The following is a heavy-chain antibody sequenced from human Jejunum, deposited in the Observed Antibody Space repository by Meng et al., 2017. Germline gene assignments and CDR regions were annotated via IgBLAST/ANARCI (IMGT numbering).Heavy chain of an antibody. J-gene: IGHJ4*02. V-gene: IGHV4-31*03. CDR1: GYSISSGGHY. CDR3: AREGQLMLGLVDY. CDR2: IYYTGSA. Sequence: QVQLQESGPGLVTPSQTLFLPCTVPGYSISSGGHYWSWIRQHPGKGLEWIGYIYYTGSAYYNPSLESRVTLSVDTSNNQFSLRLNSVTAADTAVYYCAREGQLMLGLVDYWGQGTLVTVSS. D-gene: IGHD2-2*01.